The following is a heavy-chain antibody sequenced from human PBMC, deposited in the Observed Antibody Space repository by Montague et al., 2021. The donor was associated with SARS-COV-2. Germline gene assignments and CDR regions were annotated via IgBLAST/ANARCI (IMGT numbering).Heavy chain of an antibody. CDR3: ARATRSIVVLNWFDP. CDR2: NYYSGST. Sequence: TLSLTCTVSGGSISSGGYYWSWIRQHPGKGLEWNGYNYYSGSTYYNPSLKSSVTISVDTSKNQFSLKLSSVTAADTAVYYCARATRSIVVLNWFDPWGQGTLVTVSS. CDR1: GGSISSGGYY. D-gene: IGHD3-22*01. V-gene: IGHV4-31*03. J-gene: IGHJ5*02.